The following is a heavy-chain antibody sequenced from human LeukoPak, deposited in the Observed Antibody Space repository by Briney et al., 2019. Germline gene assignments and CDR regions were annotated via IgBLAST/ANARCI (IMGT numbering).Heavy chain of an antibody. CDR1: GGSFSGYY. J-gene: IGHJ1*01. D-gene: IGHD3-10*01. CDR2: INHSGST. Sequence: PSETLSLTCAVYGGSFSGYYWSWIRQPPGKGLEWIGEINHSGSTNYNPSLKSRVTISVDTSKNQFSLNLSSVTAADTAVYYCASGSLLLWFGEHWGQGTLVTVSS. CDR3: ASGSLLLWFGEH. V-gene: IGHV4-34*01.